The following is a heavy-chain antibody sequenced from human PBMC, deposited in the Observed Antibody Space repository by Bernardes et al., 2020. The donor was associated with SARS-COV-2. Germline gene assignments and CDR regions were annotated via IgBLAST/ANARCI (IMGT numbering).Heavy chain of an antibody. D-gene: IGHD3-10*01. CDR2: IYYSGST. J-gene: IGHJ5*02. Sequence: SETLSLTCTVSGGSISSSSYYWGWIRQPPGKGLEWIGSIYYSGSTYYNPSLKSRVTISVDTSKNQFSLKLSSVTAADTAVYYCARQVEDYYGSGSYENWFDPWGQGTLVTVSS. CDR1: GGSISSSSYY. V-gene: IGHV4-39*01. CDR3: ARQVEDYYGSGSYENWFDP.